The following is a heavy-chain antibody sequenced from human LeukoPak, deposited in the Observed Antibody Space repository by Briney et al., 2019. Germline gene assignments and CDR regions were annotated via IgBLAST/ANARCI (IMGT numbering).Heavy chain of an antibody. V-gene: IGHV3-11*04. D-gene: IGHD2-2*01. CDR1: GFTFSDYY. Sequence: PGGSLRLSCAASGFTFSDYYMSWIRQAPGKGLEWVSYISSSGSTIYYADSVKGRFTISRDNAKNSLYLQMNSLRAEDTAVYYCAFSWRDIVVVPAAIDIRGQGTMVTVSS. J-gene: IGHJ3*02. CDR2: ISSSGSTI. CDR3: AFSWRDIVVVPAAIDI.